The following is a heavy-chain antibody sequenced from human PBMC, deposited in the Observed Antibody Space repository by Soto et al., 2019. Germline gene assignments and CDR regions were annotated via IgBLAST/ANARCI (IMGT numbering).Heavy chain of an antibody. CDR1: GGSISSYY. Sequence: SETLSLTCTVSGGSISSYYWSWIRQPPGKGLEWIGYIYYSGNTNYNPSLKSRVTISVDTSKNQFSLKLSSVTAADTAVYYCARARDGYNYEPTAFDIWGQGTMVNVSS. V-gene: IGHV4-59*01. J-gene: IGHJ3*02. CDR2: IYYSGNT. D-gene: IGHD5-12*01. CDR3: ARARDGYNYEPTAFDI.